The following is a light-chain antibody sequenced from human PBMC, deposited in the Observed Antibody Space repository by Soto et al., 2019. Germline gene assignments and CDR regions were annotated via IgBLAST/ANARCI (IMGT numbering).Light chain of an antibody. CDR2: YAT. CDR3: QQYHDWPPIT. V-gene: IGKV3-15*01. Sequence: EIVLTQSPGTLCLSPGEGATLSCRASQSIRSNLAWYQQKPGQAPRLLIYYATTRATGIPARFSGSGSGTEFSLTISSLQSEDFAVYYCQQYHDWPPITFGQGTRLEIK. J-gene: IGKJ5*01. CDR1: QSIRSN.